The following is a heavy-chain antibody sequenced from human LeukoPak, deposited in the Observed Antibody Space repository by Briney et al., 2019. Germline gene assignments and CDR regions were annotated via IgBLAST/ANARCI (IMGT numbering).Heavy chain of an antibody. CDR2: ISSSSSYI. J-gene: IGHJ4*02. V-gene: IGHV3-21*01. Sequence: GGSLRLSCAASGFTFSSYSMNGVRQAPGKGREWVSSISSSSSYIYYADSVKGRFTISRANAKNSLYLQMNSLSAEDTAVYYCARQASSSWSFDYWGQGTLVTVSS. D-gene: IGHD6-13*01. CDR1: GFTFSSYS. CDR3: ARQASSSWSFDY.